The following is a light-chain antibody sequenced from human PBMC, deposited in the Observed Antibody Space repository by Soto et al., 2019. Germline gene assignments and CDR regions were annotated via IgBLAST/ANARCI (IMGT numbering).Light chain of an antibody. Sequence: EIVLTQSPGTLSLSPGERATLSCRASPSVSSTYLAWYQQKPGQAPRLLIYGASSRATGIPDRFSGSASGTDFTLAISSLEPEDFAVYYCQQYCGSPLTFGGGTKVVIK. CDR3: QQYCGSPLT. J-gene: IGKJ4*01. CDR1: PSVSSTY. V-gene: IGKV3-20*01. CDR2: GAS.